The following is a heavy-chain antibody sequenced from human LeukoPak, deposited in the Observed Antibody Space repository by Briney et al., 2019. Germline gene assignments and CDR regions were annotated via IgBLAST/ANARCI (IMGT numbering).Heavy chain of an antibody. CDR1: GGSISSYY. J-gene: IGHJ4*02. CDR2: IYYSGST. Sequence: SETLSLTCTVSGGSISSYYWSWIRQPPGKGLEWIGYIYYSGSTNYNPSLKSRVTISVDTSKNQFSLKLSSVTAADTAVYYCARVSFQSHPYYCDYLFDYWGQGTLVTVSS. V-gene: IGHV4-59*01. CDR3: ARVSFQSHPYYCDYLFDY. D-gene: IGHD4-17*01.